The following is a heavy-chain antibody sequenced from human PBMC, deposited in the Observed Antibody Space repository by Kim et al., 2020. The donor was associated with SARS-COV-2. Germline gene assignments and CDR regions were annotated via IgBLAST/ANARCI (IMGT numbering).Heavy chain of an antibody. D-gene: IGHD6-19*01. CDR3: GRESNLRGGWVFLDS. V-gene: IGHV3-13*01. J-gene: IGHJ4*02. CDR1: GFTFSSYD. CDR2: IGKVDDT. Sequence: GGSLRLSCAASGFTFSSYDIHWVRQPTGKGLDWVSAIGKVDDTYYSDSVKGRFTISRENAKNSLYHQMNSLTAEDTAVYYCGRESNLRGGWVFLDSWGQG.